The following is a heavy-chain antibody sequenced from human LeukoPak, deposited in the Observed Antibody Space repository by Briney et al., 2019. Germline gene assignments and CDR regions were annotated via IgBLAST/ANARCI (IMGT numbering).Heavy chain of an antibody. CDR2: IYYSGST. J-gene: IGHJ2*01. D-gene: IGHD3-9*01. CDR1: GYSISSTNS. V-gene: IGHV4-28*03. Sequence: PSETLSLTCAVSGYSISSTNSWGWIRQPPGKGLEWIGYIYYSGSTNYNPSLKSRVTISVDTSKNQFSLKLSSVTAADTAVYYCARDRLHYDILTGYSSQRYFDLWGRGTLVTVSS. CDR3: ARDRLHYDILTGYSSQRYFDL.